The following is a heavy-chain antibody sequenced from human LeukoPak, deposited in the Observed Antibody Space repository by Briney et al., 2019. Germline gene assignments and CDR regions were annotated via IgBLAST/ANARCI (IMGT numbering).Heavy chain of an antibody. CDR3: AKRSGWYLDFDY. J-gene: IGHJ4*02. CDR1: GFTFSDYY. V-gene: IGHV3-11*01. Sequence: PGGSLRLSCAASGFTFSDYYMSWIRQAPGKGLEWVSYISSSGSTTYYADSVKGRFTISRDNSKNTLYLQMNSLRAEDTAVYYCAKRSGWYLDFDYWGQGTLVTVSS. CDR2: ISSSGSTT. D-gene: IGHD6-19*01.